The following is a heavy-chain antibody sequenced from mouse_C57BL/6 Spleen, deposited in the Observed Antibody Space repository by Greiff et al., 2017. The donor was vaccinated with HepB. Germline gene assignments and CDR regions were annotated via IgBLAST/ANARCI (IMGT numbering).Heavy chain of an antibody. Sequence: VQLQQSGAELVRPGASVKLSCTASGFNIKDDYMHWVKQRPEQGLEWIGWIDPENGDTEYASKFQGKATITADTSSNTAYLQLSSLTSEDTAVYYCTSGYKDYWGQGTTLTVSS. CDR2: IDPENGDT. CDR3: TSGYKDY. D-gene: IGHD1-2*01. V-gene: IGHV14-4*01. J-gene: IGHJ2*01. CDR1: GFNIKDDY.